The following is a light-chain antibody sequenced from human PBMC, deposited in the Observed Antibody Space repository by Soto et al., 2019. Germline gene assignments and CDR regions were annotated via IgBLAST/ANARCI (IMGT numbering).Light chain of an antibody. CDR2: AAS. J-gene: IGKJ2*01. V-gene: IGKV3-15*01. CDR1: QSVNSN. Sequence: EIVMTQSPNTLSVSPGERATLSCRASQSVNSNLAWYQQIPGQAPRLLIYAASTRATGIPARFRGSASGTEFTLTINSLQSEDFAVYYCQQYENWPQTFGQGTKLEI. CDR3: QQYENWPQT.